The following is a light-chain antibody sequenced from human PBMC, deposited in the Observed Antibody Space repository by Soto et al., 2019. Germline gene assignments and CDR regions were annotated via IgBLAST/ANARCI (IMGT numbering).Light chain of an antibody. Sequence: DIVMTQSPLSLPVTPGEPASISCRSSQSLLHSNGYNYLDWYLQKPGQSPQLLISLGALRPDGVADRFSGSGSGTDFTLNISRSEAVDVEVFYCMQAPQTPPYTFGQGTKLEIK. V-gene: IGKV2-28*01. CDR3: MQAPQTPPYT. CDR2: LGA. CDR1: QSLLHSNGYNY. J-gene: IGKJ2*01.